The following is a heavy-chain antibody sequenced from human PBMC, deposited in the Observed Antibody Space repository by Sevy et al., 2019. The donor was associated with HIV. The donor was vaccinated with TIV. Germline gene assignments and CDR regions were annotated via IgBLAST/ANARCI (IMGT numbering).Heavy chain of an antibody. Sequence: GGSLRLSCAASGFTFSNFWMSWVRQAPGKGLEWVAKIKRERSEKYYMASVKGGFTISRDNAKKSMYVQMNSLRAEETAIYFCARDCSSTSCLWGLDVWGQGTTVTVSS. D-gene: IGHD2-2*01. CDR2: IKRERSEK. J-gene: IGHJ6*02. V-gene: IGHV3-7*03. CDR1: GFTFSNFW. CDR3: ARDCSSTSCLWGLDV.